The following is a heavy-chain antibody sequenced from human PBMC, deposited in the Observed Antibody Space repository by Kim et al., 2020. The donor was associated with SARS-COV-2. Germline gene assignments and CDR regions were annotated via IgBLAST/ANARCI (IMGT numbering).Heavy chain of an antibody. CDR2: INHSGST. D-gene: IGHD3-10*01. CDR1: GGSFSGYY. J-gene: IGHJ6*02. Sequence: SETLSLTCAVYGGSFSGYYWSWIRQPPGKGLEWIGEINHSGSTNYNPSLKSRVTISVDTSKNQFSLKLSSVTAADTAVYYCARSQASRGVIINRHYYYGMDVWGQGTTVTVSS. V-gene: IGHV4-34*01. CDR3: ARSQASRGVIINRHYYYGMDV.